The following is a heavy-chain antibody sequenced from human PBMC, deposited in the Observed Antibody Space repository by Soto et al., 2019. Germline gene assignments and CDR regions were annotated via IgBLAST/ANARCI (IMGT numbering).Heavy chain of an antibody. CDR2: ISGSGGST. Sequence: EVQLLESGGGLVQPGGSLRLSCAASGFTFSSYAMSWVRQAPGKGLEWVSAISGSGGSTYYADSVKGRFTISRDNSKNTLYLQMNSLRAEDTAVYYCTNRNIVATIFVDESWYNWFDPWGHGTLVTVSS. CDR3: TNRNIVATIFVDESWYNWFDP. D-gene: IGHD5-12*01. V-gene: IGHV3-23*01. CDR1: GFTFSSYA. J-gene: IGHJ5*02.